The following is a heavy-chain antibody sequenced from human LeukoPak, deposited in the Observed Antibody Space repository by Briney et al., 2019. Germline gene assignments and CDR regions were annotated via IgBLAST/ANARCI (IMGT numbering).Heavy chain of an antibody. J-gene: IGHJ4*02. Sequence: GGPLRLSCVASGFTFTTYWMHWVRQALGKGLVWVSRINGDGSNSNYADSVKGRFTISRDNARNTLYLQMNGLRAEDTALYYCATTSPTSHLDFWGQGTLVTVSS. CDR1: GFTFTTYW. D-gene: IGHD3-16*01. CDR3: ATTSPTSHLDF. CDR2: INGDGSNS. V-gene: IGHV3-74*01.